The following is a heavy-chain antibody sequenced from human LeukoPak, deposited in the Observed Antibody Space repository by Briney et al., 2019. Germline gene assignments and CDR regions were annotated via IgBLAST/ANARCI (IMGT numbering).Heavy chain of an antibody. J-gene: IGHJ6*03. CDR2: ISSSSSYI. Sequence: GGSLRLSCAASGFTFSIYSMKWVRQAPGKGLEWVSSISSSSSYIYYADSVKGRFTISRDNAKNSLYLQMNSLRAEDTAECYCASVKNSDYMDDWGKGTTVTVSS. V-gene: IGHV3-21*01. D-gene: IGHD1-7*01. CDR1: GFTFSIYS. CDR3: ASVKNSDYMDD.